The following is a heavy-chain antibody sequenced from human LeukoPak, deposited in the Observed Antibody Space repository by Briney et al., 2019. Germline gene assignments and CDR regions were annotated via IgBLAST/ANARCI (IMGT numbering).Heavy chain of an antibody. CDR3: ARGRKYSYGTYYYGLDV. CDR2: ISYDGSSK. Sequence: GGSLRLSCAASGFTFSSYAKHWVRQAPGKGLEWVAVISYDGSSKYYADSVKGRFTISRDNSKNTLYLQMNSLRAEDTAVYYCARGRKYSYGTYYYGLDVWGQGTTVTVSS. J-gene: IGHJ6*02. D-gene: IGHD5-18*01. CDR1: GFTFSSYA. V-gene: IGHV3-30-3*01.